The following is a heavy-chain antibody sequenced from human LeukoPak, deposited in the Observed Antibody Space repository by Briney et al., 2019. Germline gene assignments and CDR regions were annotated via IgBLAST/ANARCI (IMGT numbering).Heavy chain of an antibody. D-gene: IGHD1-26*01. V-gene: IGHV3-74*01. Sequence: GGSLRLSCTGSGFTFSGYWMHWVRQVPGKGLVWVSRINSDGSDMSYADSVKGRFTISRVNAKNTVYLQMNSLRVEDTALYYCARDSRWYNGRYYDEGIDYWGQGTLVTVSS. CDR3: ARDSRWYNGRYYDEGIDY. CDR2: INSDGSDM. CDR1: GFTFSGYW. J-gene: IGHJ4*02.